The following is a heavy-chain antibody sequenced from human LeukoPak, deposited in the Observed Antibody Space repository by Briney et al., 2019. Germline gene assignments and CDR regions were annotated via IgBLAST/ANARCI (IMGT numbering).Heavy chain of an antibody. CDR3: ARDGGQRGYSYGYALDFDY. J-gene: IGHJ4*02. CDR1: GGSGSSDS. Sequence: PSETLSLTCTVSGGSGSSDSWSWIRQPPGPGLEWIGYISYSGSTSYNPSLKSRVTISVDPSKSQLSLKLRSVTAADTAVYYCARDGGQRGYSYGYALDFDYWGQGTLVTVSS. D-gene: IGHD5-18*01. CDR2: ISYSGST. V-gene: IGHV4-59*02.